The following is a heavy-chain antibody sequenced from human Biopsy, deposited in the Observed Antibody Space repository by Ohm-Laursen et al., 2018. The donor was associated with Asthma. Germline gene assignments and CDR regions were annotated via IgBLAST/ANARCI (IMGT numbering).Heavy chain of an antibody. CDR1: GYTFINYA. D-gene: IGHD3-9*01. CDR3: ARTYYDFLTGQVNDAFAM. Sequence: EASVKVSCKVSGYTFINYAIHWVRQAPGQRLEWMGWINAGNGNTKYSQKFQGRVTISRDTSASTAYTDLSSLRSEDTAVYYCARTYYDFLTGQVNDAFAMWGQGTMVTVSS. J-gene: IGHJ3*02. CDR2: INAGNGNT. V-gene: IGHV1-3*01.